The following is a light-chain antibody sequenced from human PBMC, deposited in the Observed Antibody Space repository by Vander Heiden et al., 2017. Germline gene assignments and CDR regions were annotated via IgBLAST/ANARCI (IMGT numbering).Light chain of an antibody. J-gene: IGLJ2*01. CDR1: SSNIGSNT. CDR3: AAWDDSLNVVV. Sequence: QSVLPQPPSASGTPGQRVPISCSGSSSNIGSNTVNGYQQLPGTAPKLLIYSNNQRPSGVPDRFSGSKSGTSASLAISGLQSEDEADYYCAAWDDSLNVVVFGGGTKLTVL. CDR2: SNN. V-gene: IGLV1-44*01.